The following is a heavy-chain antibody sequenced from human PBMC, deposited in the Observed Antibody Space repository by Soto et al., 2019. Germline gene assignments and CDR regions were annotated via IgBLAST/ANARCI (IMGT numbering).Heavy chain of an antibody. Sequence: QVQLVQSGAEVKKPGSSVKVSCTAAGGTFSRYGFTWVRQAPGQGFQWMGGIIPIFGTTHYEQNFQGRLSITADESTSTVYMEVSSLRYDDTAIYFWAGSYYQWEARRYFNFWSQGTLVTVSS. D-gene: IGHD1-26*01. V-gene: IGHV1-69*01. CDR3: AGSYYQWEARRYFNF. CDR2: IIPIFGTT. J-gene: IGHJ4*02. CDR1: GGTFSRYG.